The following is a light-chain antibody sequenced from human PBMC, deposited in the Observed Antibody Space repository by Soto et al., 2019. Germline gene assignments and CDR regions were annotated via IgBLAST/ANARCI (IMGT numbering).Light chain of an antibody. CDR3: QSYDSSLSGYV. Sequence: QPVLTQPPSVSGAPGQRVTISCTGSSSNIGAGFSVHWYQQLPGTAPKLLIYNDNSRPSGVPDRFSGSKSGTSASLAITGLQAEDEADYYCQSYDSSLSGYVFGTGTKLTVL. CDR1: SSNIGAGFS. CDR2: NDN. V-gene: IGLV1-40*01. J-gene: IGLJ1*01.